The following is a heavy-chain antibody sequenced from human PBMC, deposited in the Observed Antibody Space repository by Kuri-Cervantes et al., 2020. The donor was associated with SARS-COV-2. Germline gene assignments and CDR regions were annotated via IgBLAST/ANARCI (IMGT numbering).Heavy chain of an antibody. J-gene: IGHJ4*02. D-gene: IGHD5-12*01. CDR3: ARGISYSGHDLDY. V-gene: IGHV3-21*01. Sequence: ETLSLTCAASGFTFSSYSMNWVRQAPGKGLEWVSSISSSSSYVYYADSVKGRFTISRDNVKNSLYLQMNSLRAEDTAVYYCARGISYSGHDLDYWGQGTLVTVSS. CDR2: ISSSSSYV. CDR1: GFTFSSYS.